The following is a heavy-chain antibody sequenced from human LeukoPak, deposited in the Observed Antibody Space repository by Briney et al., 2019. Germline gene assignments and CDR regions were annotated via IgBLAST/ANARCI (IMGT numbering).Heavy chain of an antibody. V-gene: IGHV3-23*01. CDR1: GFTFSSYA. CDR3: ARLTTQLGYFDY. Sequence: GGSLRLSCAASGFTFSSYAMSWVRQAPGKGLEWVSAISGSGGSTYYADSVKGRFTISRDNSKNTLYLQMNSLRAEDTAVYYCARLTTQLGYFDYWGQGTLVTVSS. J-gene: IGHJ4*02. CDR2: ISGSGGST. D-gene: IGHD2-2*01.